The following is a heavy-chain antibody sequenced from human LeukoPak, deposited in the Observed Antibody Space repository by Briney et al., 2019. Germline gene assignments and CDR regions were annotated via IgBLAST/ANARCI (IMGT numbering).Heavy chain of an antibody. CDR3: ARDVTHTVTAYGMDV. CDR2: IWYDGSNK. CDR1: GFTFSSYG. J-gene: IGHJ6*02. Sequence: PGGSLRLSCAASGFTFSSYGMHWVRQAPGKGLEWVAVIWYDGSNKYYADSVKGRFAISRDNSKNTLYLQMNSLRAEDTAVYYCARDVTHTVTAYGMDVWGQGTTVTVSS. V-gene: IGHV3-33*01. D-gene: IGHD4-17*01.